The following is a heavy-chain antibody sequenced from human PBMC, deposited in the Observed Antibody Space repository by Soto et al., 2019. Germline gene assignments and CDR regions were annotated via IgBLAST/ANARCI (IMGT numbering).Heavy chain of an antibody. J-gene: IGHJ4*02. CDR3: ARDDHGTGTTHY. Sequence: GPSVKVSCKASGYTFTSYGISWVRQAPGQGLEWMGWISAYNGNTNYAQKLQGRVTMTTDTSTSTAYMELRSLRSGDTAVYYCARDDHGTGTTHYWGQGALVTVPQ. V-gene: IGHV1-18*01. CDR1: GYTFTSYG. D-gene: IGHD1-7*01. CDR2: ISAYNGNT.